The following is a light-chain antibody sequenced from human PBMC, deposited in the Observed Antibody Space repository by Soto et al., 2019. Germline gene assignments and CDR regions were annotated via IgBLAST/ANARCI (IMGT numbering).Light chain of an antibody. CDR1: QSISSY. J-gene: IGKJ5*01. CDR2: AAS. CDR3: EQSYSTLRT. V-gene: IGKV1-39*01. Sequence: DIQMTQSPSSLSASVGDRVTITCRASQSISSYLNWYQQKPGKAPKLLIYAASTLQSGVPSSFSGSGSGTDFTLTISRLQPEDFASYYCEQSYSTLRTFGQGTRLEIK.